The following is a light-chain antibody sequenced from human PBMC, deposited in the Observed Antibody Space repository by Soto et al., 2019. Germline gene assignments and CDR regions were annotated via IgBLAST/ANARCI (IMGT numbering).Light chain of an antibody. V-gene: IGLV2-14*01. Sequence: LTQPASVSWSPGQSITISYAGTRDDICAYDYVSWYQQHPGNAPKLLVYEVTNRPSGVSDRFSGSKSGNTASLTISGLQAEDEADYYCNSYTNSSDVVFGGGTKVTVL. J-gene: IGLJ2*01. CDR3: NSYTNSSDVV. CDR1: RDDICAYDY. CDR2: EVT.